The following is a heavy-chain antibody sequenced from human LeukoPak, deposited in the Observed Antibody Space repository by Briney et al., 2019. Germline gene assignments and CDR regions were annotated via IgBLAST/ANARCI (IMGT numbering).Heavy chain of an antibody. V-gene: IGHV4-59*01. CDR1: GGSISSYY. Sequence: SETLSLTCTVSGGSISSYYWSWIRQPPGKGLEWTGYIYYSGRTNYNPSLKSRVTISVDTSKNQFSLKLSSVTAADTAVYYCARGPNRYYFDYWGQGTLVTVS. CDR2: IYYSGRT. J-gene: IGHJ4*02. CDR3: ARGPNRYYFDY. D-gene: IGHD2/OR15-2a*01.